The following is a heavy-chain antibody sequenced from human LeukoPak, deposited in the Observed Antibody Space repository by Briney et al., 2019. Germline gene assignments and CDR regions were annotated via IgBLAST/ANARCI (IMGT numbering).Heavy chain of an antibody. CDR2: IYYSGST. CDR3: ARVLRRITMVRGVIDY. J-gene: IGHJ4*02. V-gene: IGHV4-39*07. CDR1: GGSISSSSYY. D-gene: IGHD3-10*01. Sequence: SETLSLTCTVSGGSISSSSYYWGWIRQPPGKGLEWIGSIYYSGSTYYNPSLKSRVTISVNTSKNQFSLKLSSVTAADTAVYYCARVLRRITMVRGVIDYWGQGTLVTVSS.